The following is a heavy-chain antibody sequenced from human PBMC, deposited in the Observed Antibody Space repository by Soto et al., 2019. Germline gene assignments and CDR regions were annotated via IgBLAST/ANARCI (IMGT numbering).Heavy chain of an antibody. V-gene: IGHV1-69*13. CDR3: ARDGTGTTSYYYYGMDV. Sequence: SVKVSCKASGGTFSSYAISWVRQAPGQGLEWMGGIIPIFGTANYAQKFQGRVTITADESTSTAYMELSSLRSEDTAVYYCARDGTGTTSYYYYGMDVWGQGTTVTVSS. D-gene: IGHD1-7*01. CDR1: GGTFSSYA. J-gene: IGHJ6*02. CDR2: IIPIFGTA.